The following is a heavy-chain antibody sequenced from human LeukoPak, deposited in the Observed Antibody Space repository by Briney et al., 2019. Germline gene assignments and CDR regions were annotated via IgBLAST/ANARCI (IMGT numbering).Heavy chain of an antibody. D-gene: IGHD4-23*01. CDR2: INPNSGGT. V-gene: IGHV1-2*02. CDR3: ARVRPYGGNYYYYYYMDV. Sequence: ASVKVSCKASGYTFTGYYMHRVRQAPGQGPEWMGWINPNSGGTNYAQKFQGRVTMTRDTSISTAYMELSRLRSDDTAVYYCARVRPYGGNYYYYYYMDVWGKGTTVTVSS. J-gene: IGHJ6*03. CDR1: GYTFTGYY.